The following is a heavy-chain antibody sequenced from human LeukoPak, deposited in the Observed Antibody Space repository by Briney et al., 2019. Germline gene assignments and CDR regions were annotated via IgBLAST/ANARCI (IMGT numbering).Heavy chain of an antibody. D-gene: IGHD4/OR15-4a*01. J-gene: IGHJ3*02. Sequence: SETLSLTCAVYGGSFSGYYWSWIRQPPGKGLEWIGEINHSGSTNYNPSLKSRVTISVDTSKNQFSLKLSSVTAADTAVYYCARDANLNQGLGLSADAFDIWGQGTVVTVSS. CDR1: GGSFSGYY. V-gene: IGHV4-34*01. CDR3: ARDANLNQGLGLSADAFDI. CDR2: INHSGST.